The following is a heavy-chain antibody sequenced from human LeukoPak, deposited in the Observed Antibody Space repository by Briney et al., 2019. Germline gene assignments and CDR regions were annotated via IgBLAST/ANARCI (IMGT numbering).Heavy chain of an antibody. J-gene: IGHJ3*02. CDR3: IRAFEI. V-gene: IGHV3-23*01. CDR1: VFTFSSYA. CDR2: ISPSGNTT. Sequence: GGSLRLSRVDSVFTFSSYALNWVRPAPGKGVEWVSSISPSGNTTYYADCVKGRFTISRDNAKNTVYLQMNSLRADDTAVYYCIRAFEIWGPGTMVTVSS.